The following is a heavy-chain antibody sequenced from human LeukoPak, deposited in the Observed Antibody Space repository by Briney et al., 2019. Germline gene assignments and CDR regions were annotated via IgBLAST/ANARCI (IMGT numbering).Heavy chain of an antibody. J-gene: IGHJ4*02. CDR2: MNPNSGNT. CDR1: GYTFTSYD. V-gene: IGHV1-8*01. CDR3: ARDHYDILTGYYYFDY. D-gene: IGHD3-9*01. Sequence: ASVKVSCKASGYTFTSYDINWVRQATGQGLEWMGWMNPNSGNTGYAQKFQGRVTMTRNTSISTAYMELSSLRSEDTAVYYCARDHYDILTGYYYFDYWGQGTLVTVSS.